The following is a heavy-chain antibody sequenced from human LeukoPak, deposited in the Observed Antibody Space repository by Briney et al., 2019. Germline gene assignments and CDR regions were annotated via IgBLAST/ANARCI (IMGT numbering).Heavy chain of an antibody. CDR2: ISYDGSNK. D-gene: IGHD2-2*01. Sequence: SGGSLRLSCAASGFTFSSYAMHWVRQAPGKGLEWVAVISYDGSNKYYADSVKGRFTISRDNSKNTLYLQMNSLRAEDTAVYYCARKGWYQLFPHWFDPWGQGTLVTVSS. CDR1: GFTFSSYA. CDR3: ARKGWYQLFPHWFDP. J-gene: IGHJ5*02. V-gene: IGHV3-30*04.